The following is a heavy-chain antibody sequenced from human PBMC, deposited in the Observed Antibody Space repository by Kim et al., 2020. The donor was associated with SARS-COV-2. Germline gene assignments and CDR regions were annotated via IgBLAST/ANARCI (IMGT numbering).Heavy chain of an antibody. CDR3: ANGPSGWYDY. J-gene: IGHJ4*02. V-gene: IGHV1-8*01. CDR1: GYTFTSHD. D-gene: IGHD6-19*01. CDR2: INPNSGNT. Sequence: ASVKVSCKASGYTFTSHDINWVRQAPGQGLEWMGWINPNSGNTGYAQKFQGRVTMTRNTAINTAYMEVTTLRSDDTAIYYCANGPSGWYDYWGQGTLVTVSS.